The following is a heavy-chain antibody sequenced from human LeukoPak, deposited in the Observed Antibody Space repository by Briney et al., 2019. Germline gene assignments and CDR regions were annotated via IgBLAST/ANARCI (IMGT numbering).Heavy chain of an antibody. Sequence: GASVKVCCKASGYTFTSYGISWVRQAPGQGLEWMGWISAYSGNTNYAQKLQGRVTMTTDTSTSTAYMELRSLRSDDTAVYYCARGLRGYSSSWYVLGYWGQGTLVTVSS. CDR1: GYTFTSYG. J-gene: IGHJ4*02. V-gene: IGHV1-18*01. D-gene: IGHD6-13*01. CDR2: ISAYSGNT. CDR3: ARGLRGYSSSWYVLGY.